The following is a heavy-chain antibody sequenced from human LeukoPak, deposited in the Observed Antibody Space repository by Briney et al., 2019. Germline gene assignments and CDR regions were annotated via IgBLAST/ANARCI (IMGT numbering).Heavy chain of an antibody. CDR3: ARSMRGYDFYYYYYMDV. CDR1: GGSISSGGYY. Sequence: SQTLSLTCTVSGGSISSGGYYWSWIRQPPGKGLEWIGYIYHSGSTYYNPSLKSRVTISVDRSKNQFSLKLSSVTAADTAVYYCARSMRGYDFYYYYYMDVWGKGTTVTVSS. V-gene: IGHV4-30-2*01. J-gene: IGHJ6*03. CDR2: IYHSGST. D-gene: IGHD5-12*01.